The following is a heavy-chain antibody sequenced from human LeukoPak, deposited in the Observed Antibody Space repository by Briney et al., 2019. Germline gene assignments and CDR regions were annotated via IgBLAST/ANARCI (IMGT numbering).Heavy chain of an antibody. CDR3: ARDNYDVLTGETRAFDI. J-gene: IGHJ3*02. CDR1: GSSINSGGYY. Sequence: PSETLSLTCSVSGSSINSGGYYWSWIRQHPGKGLEWIGYIYNSGTTYYNPSLKSRVTIAVDTSKNQFSLKLSSVTAADTAVYYCARDNYDVLTGETRAFDIWGQGTMVTVSS. D-gene: IGHD3-9*01. CDR2: IYNSGTT. V-gene: IGHV4-61*08.